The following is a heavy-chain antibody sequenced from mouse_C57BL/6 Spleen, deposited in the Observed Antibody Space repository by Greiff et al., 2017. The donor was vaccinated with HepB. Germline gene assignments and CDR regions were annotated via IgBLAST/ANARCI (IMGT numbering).Heavy chain of an antibody. D-gene: IGHD1-1*01. V-gene: IGHV1-64*01. Sequence: VQLVESGAELVKPGASVKLSCKASGYTFTSYWMHWVKQRPGQGLEWIGMIHPNSGSTNYNEKFKSKATLTVDKSSSTAYMQLSSLTSEDSAVYYCASTTVVSFDYWGQGTTLTVSS. CDR2: IHPNSGST. CDR1: GYTFTSYW. J-gene: IGHJ2*01. CDR3: ASTTVVSFDY.